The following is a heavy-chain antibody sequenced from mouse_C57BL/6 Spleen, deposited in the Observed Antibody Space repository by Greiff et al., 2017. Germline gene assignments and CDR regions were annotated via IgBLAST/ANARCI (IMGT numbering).Heavy chain of an antibody. Sequence: EVMLLESGGGLVQPGGSLNLSCAASGFTFSDYGMAWVRQAPRKGLEWVAFISTLAYSIYYADTVTGRFTISGENAKNTLYLEMSSLRSEDTAMYYCARIIATYGGLDYWGQGTSVTVSS. D-gene: IGHD1-1*01. CDR2: ISTLAYSI. CDR1: GFTFSDYG. CDR3: ARIIATYGGLDY. V-gene: IGHV5-15*04. J-gene: IGHJ4*01.